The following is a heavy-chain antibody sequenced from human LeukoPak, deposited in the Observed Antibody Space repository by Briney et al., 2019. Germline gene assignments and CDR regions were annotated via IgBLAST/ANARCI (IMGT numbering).Heavy chain of an antibody. CDR1: GFTFSSYS. D-gene: IGHD6-6*01. Sequence: GGSLRLSCAASGFTFSSYSMNWVRQAPGKGLEWVSSISSSSSYIYYADSVKGRFTISRDNSKNTLYLQMNSLRAEDTAVYYCAREIIAALDYWGQGTLVTVSS. CDR3: AREIIAALDY. V-gene: IGHV3-21*01. J-gene: IGHJ4*02. CDR2: ISSSSSYI.